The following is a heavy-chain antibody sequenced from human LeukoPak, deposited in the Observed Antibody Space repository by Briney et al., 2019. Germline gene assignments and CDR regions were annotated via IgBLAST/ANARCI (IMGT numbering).Heavy chain of an antibody. D-gene: IGHD3-16*01. J-gene: IGHJ5*02. CDR1: GGSFSGYY. Sequence: PSETLSLTCAVYGGSFSGYYWSWIRQPPGKGLEWIGEINHSGSTNYNPSLKSRVTISVDTSKNQFSLKLSSVTAADTAVYYCARDYGGPSWFDPWGQGTLVTVSS. V-gene: IGHV4-34*01. CDR2: INHSGST. CDR3: ARDYGGPSWFDP.